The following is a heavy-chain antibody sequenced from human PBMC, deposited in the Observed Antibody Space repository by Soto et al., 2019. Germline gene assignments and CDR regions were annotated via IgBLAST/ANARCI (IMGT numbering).Heavy chain of an antibody. D-gene: IGHD2-15*01. J-gene: IGHJ4*02. CDR2: ISGSGGST. Sequence: PGGSLRLSCAASGFAFSSYAMSWVRQAPGEGLEWVSAISGSGGSTNYADSVQGRFTISRDNSKNTPYLQMNSLRAEDTAIYYRAKKATIQLGCCRGGSCRIDSWGKGTLVTAPQ. CDR1: GFAFSSYA. V-gene: IGHV3-23*01. CDR3: AKKATIQLGCCRGGSCRIDS.